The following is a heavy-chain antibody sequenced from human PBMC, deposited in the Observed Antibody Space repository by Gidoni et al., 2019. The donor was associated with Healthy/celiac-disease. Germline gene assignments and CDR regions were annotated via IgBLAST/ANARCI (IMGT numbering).Heavy chain of an antibody. D-gene: IGHD6-19*01. J-gene: IGHJ6*02. CDR2: FDPENGET. CDR1: GYTLTELS. V-gene: IGHV1-24*01. Sequence: QVPLVQSGAEVKKPGASVKVSCKVSGYTLTELSMHWVRQAPGKGLEWMGGFDPENGETIYAQKFQGRVTMTEDTSTDTAYMELSSLRSEDTAVYYCATAVAGTPDYYYGMDVWGQGTTVTVSS. CDR3: ATAVAGTPDYYYGMDV.